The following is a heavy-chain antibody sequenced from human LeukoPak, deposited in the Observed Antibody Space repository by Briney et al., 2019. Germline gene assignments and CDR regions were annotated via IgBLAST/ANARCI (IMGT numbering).Heavy chain of an antibody. CDR3: APKVLRSGYGYGFGNY. D-gene: IGHD5-18*01. Sequence: ASVKVSCKASGYTFTGYYIHWVRQAPGQGLEWMGGFDPEDGETIYAQKFQGRVTMTEDTSTDTAYMELSSLRSEDTAVYYCAPKVLRSGYGYGFGNYWGQGTLVTVSS. V-gene: IGHV1-24*01. J-gene: IGHJ4*02. CDR1: GYTFTGYY. CDR2: FDPEDGET.